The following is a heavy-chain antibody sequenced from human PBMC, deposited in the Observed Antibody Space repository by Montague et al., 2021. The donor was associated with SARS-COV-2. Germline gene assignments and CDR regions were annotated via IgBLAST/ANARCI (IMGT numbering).Heavy chain of an antibody. J-gene: IGHJ4*02. V-gene: IGHV3-30*18. D-gene: IGHD6-19*01. CDR1: GFTFISYG. CDR3: AKDQAVPGTPLDY. Sequence: SLRLSCAASGFTFISYGMHWVRQAPGKGLEWVAVISFDGSKTYYADSVKGRFTISRDNSKNTLYLQMNSLRAEDTAVYYCAKDQAVPGTPLDYWGQGTLVTVSS. CDR2: ISFDGSKT.